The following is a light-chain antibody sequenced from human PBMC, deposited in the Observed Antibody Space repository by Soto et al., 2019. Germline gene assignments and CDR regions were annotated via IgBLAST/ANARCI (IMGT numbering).Light chain of an antibody. CDR1: SNNY. CDR3: CSYSGTYTEVV. Sequence: QSALTQPRSVSGSPGQAVTISCTGISNNYVSWYQQHPGKVPKVIVYDVTLRPSGVSDRFSGSRSGNTASLGISGLRAEEEDDYYCCSYSGTYTEVVFGGGTKVTVL. V-gene: IGLV2-11*01. J-gene: IGLJ2*01. CDR2: DVT.